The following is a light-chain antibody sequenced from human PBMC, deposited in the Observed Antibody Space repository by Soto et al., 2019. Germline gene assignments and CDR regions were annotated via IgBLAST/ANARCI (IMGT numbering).Light chain of an antibody. CDR3: SSYAGSNNRGV. J-gene: IGLJ1*01. Sequence: SVLTKPPSASGSPGQSVTISCTGTSTDVGGYNYISWYQHHPGKGPKLIIYEVSERPSGVPDRFSGSKSGNTASLTVSGLQAEDEADYYCSSYAGSNNRGVFGSGTKVTVL. CDR1: STDVGGYNY. V-gene: IGLV2-8*01. CDR2: EVS.